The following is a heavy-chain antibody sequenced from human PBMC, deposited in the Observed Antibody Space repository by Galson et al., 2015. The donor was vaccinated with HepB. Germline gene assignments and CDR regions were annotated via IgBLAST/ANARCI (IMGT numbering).Heavy chain of an antibody. CDR3: ATTSSYYDFLSGTRYHQYNMDV. CDR1: GYTLSELY. J-gene: IGHJ6*02. Sequence: SVKVSCKVSGYTLSELYMHWVRQAPGKGLEWLGGFDPENGEAIFPQKFQGRVTLTEDTSTEIGYYMELRSLRSEDTAVYHCATTSSYYDFLSGTRYHQYNMDVWGQGTTVTVSS. V-gene: IGHV1-24*01. D-gene: IGHD3-3*01. CDR2: FDPENGEA.